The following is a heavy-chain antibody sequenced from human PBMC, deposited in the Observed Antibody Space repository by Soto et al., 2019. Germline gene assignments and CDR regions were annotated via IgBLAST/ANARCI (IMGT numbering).Heavy chain of an antibody. V-gene: IGHV4-31*01. D-gene: IGHD3-10*01. CDR3: ARSVTP. Sequence: QVQLQESGPGLVKPSQTLSLTCTVSGGSISSGGYYWSWIRQHPGKGLEWIGYIYYSGSTYYNPSLXXXXXXSXXXXXXXXSLXXXSVTAADTAVYYCARSVTPWGQGTLVTVSS. CDR1: GGSISSGGYY. CDR2: IYYSGST. J-gene: IGHJ5*02.